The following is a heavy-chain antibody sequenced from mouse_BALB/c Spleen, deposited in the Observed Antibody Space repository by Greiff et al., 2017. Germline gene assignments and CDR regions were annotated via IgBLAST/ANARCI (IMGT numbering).Heavy chain of an antibody. CDR1: GFTFSSYT. CDR3: TRDYAHYFDY. CDR2: ISSGGSYT. J-gene: IGHJ2*01. D-gene: IGHD6-5*01. V-gene: IGHV5-6-4*01. Sequence: EVKLVESGGGLVKPGGSLKLSCAASGFTFSSYTMSWVRQTPEKRLEWVATISSGGSYTYYPDSVKGRFTISRDNAKNTLYLQMSSLKSEDTAMYYCTRDYAHYFDYWGQGTTLTVSS.